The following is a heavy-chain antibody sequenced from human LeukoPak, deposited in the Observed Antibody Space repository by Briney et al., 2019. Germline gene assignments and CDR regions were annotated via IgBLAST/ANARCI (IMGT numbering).Heavy chain of an antibody. CDR1: SDSISSSY. D-gene: IGHD3-10*01. CDR3: ARVFTMVRGVTSWFDP. CDR2: IYYSGST. Sequence: SETLSLTCTVSSDSISSSYWSWIRQPPGKGLEWIGYIYYSGSTYYNPSLKSRVTISVDTSKNQFSLKLSSVTAADTAVYYCARVFTMVRGVTSWFDPWGQGTLVTVSS. V-gene: IGHV4-59*12. J-gene: IGHJ5*02.